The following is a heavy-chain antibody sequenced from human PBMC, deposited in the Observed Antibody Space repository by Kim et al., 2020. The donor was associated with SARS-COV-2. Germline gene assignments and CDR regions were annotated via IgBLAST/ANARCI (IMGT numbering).Heavy chain of an antibody. CDR3: ARDSDPDY. V-gene: IGHV1-2*02. CDR2: INPNGGET. Sequence: ASVEVSCKVSGYNFNDHYIHWVRQAPGRGLEWMGWINPNGGETKYAEKFYGKASMTRDMSTNTAYVELYRLSFDDTAVYYCARDSDPDYWGQGTLVTVSS. J-gene: IGHJ4*02. CDR1: GYNFNDHY.